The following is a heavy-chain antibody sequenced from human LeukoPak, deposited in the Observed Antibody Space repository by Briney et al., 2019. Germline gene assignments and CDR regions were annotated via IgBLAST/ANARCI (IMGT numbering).Heavy chain of an antibody. J-gene: IGHJ4*02. V-gene: IGHV4-59*08. Sequence: PSETLSLTCTVSGGSITNYYWSWIRQPLGKGLEWIGYIYYSGNTNYNPSLKSRVTISVDTSKNQSSLRLSSVTAADTAVYYCARQRYSGSYYFDYWGQGTLVTVSS. D-gene: IGHD1-26*01. CDR1: GGSITNYY. CDR2: IYYSGNT. CDR3: ARQRYSGSYYFDY.